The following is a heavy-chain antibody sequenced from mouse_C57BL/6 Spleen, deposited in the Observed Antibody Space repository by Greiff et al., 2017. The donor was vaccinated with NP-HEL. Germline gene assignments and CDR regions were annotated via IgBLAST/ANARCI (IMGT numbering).Heavy chain of an antibody. J-gene: IGHJ3*01. Sequence: EVQLQQSGPELVKPGASVKMSCKASGYTFTDYNMHWVKQSHGKSLEWIGYINPNNGGTSYNQKFKGKATLTVNKSSSTAYMELRSLTSEDSAVYYCARRGYGSSQGFAYWGQRTLVTVSA. CDR3: ARRGYGSSQGFAY. CDR1: GYTFTDYN. CDR2: INPNNGGT. D-gene: IGHD1-1*01. V-gene: IGHV1-22*01.